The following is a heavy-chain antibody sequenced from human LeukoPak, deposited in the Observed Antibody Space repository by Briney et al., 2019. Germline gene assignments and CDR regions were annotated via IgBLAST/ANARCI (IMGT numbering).Heavy chain of an antibody. CDR3: ARGVTTDFDY. J-gene: IGHJ4*02. CDR1: GITFSSYE. CDR2: ISSSGRTK. Sequence: GGSLRLSCAATGITFSSYEMNWVRQAPGKGLEWVSYISSSGRTKYYADSVKGRFTISRDNAKNSLYLQMNSLRAEDTAVYYCARGVTTDFDYWGQGTLVTVSS. V-gene: IGHV3-48*03. D-gene: IGHD4-17*01.